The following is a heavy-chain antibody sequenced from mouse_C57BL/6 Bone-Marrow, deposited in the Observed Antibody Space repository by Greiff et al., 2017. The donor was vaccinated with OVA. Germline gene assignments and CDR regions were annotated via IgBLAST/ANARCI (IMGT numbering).Heavy chain of an antibody. D-gene: IGHD2-3*01. CDR2: ISDGGSYT. J-gene: IGHJ2*01. CDR1: GFTFSSYA. CDR3: ARDYDGSFDY. Sequence: EVQLVESGGGLVKPGGSLKLSCAASGFTFSSYAMSWVRQTPEKRLEWVATISDGGSYTYYPDNVKGRFTISRDNAKNNLYLQMSHLKSEDTAMYYCARDYDGSFDYWGQGTTLTVSS. V-gene: IGHV5-4*01.